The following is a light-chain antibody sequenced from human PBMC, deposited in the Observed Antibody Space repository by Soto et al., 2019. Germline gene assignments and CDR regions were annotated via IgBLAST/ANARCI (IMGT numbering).Light chain of an antibody. J-gene: IGLJ1*01. Sequence: QAVVTQEPSLTVSPGGTVTLTCGSSTGAVTSGHYPYWFQQKPGQAPRTPIYDTSNKHSWTPARFSGSLLGGKAALTLSGAQPEDEAEYYCLLSYSGASCVFGTGTKLTVL. V-gene: IGLV7-46*01. CDR2: DTS. CDR3: LLSYSGASCV. CDR1: TGAVTSGHY.